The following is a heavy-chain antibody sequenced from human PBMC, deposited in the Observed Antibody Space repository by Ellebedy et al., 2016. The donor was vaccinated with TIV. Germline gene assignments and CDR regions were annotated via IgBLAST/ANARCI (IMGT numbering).Heavy chain of an antibody. CDR2: FDPEDGET. Sequence: AASVKVSCKVSGYTLTELSMHWVRQAPGKGLEWMGGFDPEDGETIYAQKFQGRVTMTEDTSTDTAYMELSRLISEDTAVYYCATYGWIGGYFDYWGQGTLVTVSS. CDR3: ATYGWIGGYFDY. CDR1: GYTLTELS. J-gene: IGHJ4*02. V-gene: IGHV1-24*01. D-gene: IGHD5-12*01.